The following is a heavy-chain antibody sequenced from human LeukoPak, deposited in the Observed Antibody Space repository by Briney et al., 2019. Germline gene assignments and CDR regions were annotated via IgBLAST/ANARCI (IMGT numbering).Heavy chain of an antibody. D-gene: IGHD2-15*01. CDR1: GFPFSSYW. CDR2: IKQDGGEK. V-gene: IGHV3-7*01. Sequence: PGGSLRLSCAASGFPFSSYWMSWVRQAPGKGLEWVANIKQDGGEKFYVDSVKGRFTISRDDAKNSLYLQMNSLRAEDTAVYYCARGDIVVVVAATHPPNYWGQGTLVTVSS. CDR3: ARGDIVVVVAATHPPNY. J-gene: IGHJ4*02.